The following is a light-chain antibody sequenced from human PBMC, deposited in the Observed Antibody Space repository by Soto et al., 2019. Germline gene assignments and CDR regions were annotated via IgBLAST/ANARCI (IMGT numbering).Light chain of an antibody. Sequence: QLVLTQSPSASASLGASVKLTCTLSSGHSNYAIAWHQQQPEKGPRYLMKLNSDGSHSKGDGIPDRFSGSSSGAERYLTISCLQSEDEADYYCQTWDTGIRVFGGGTKLTVL. CDR3: QTWDTGIRV. CDR1: SGHSNYA. J-gene: IGLJ2*01. CDR2: LNSDGSH. V-gene: IGLV4-69*01.